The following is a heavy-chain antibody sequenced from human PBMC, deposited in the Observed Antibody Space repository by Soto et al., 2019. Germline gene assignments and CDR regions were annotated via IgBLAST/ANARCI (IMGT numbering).Heavy chain of an antibody. Sequence: QVQLVQSGAEVKKPGASVKVSCKASGYTFTSYYMHWVRQAPGQGLEWMGIINPSGGSTSYAQKFQGRVTMTRDASTSTVYMELSSLRSEDTAVYYCARTAAAGDYFDYWGQGTLVTVSS. CDR1: GYTFTSYY. V-gene: IGHV1-46*03. D-gene: IGHD6-13*01. CDR2: INPSGGST. J-gene: IGHJ4*02. CDR3: ARTAAAGDYFDY.